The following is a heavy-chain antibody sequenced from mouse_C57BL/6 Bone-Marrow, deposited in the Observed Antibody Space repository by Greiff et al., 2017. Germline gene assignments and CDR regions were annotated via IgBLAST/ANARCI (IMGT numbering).Heavy chain of an antibody. CDR1: GFTFSSYA. CDR3: ARDPHYSNYEGFAY. J-gene: IGHJ3*01. D-gene: IGHD2-5*01. Sequence: EVHLVESGGGLVKPGGSLKLSCAASGFTFSSYAMSWVRQTPEKRLEWVATISDGGSYTYYPDNVKGRFTISRDNAKNNLYLQMSHLKSEDTAMYYCARDPHYSNYEGFAYWGHGTLVTVSA. V-gene: IGHV5-4*01. CDR2: ISDGGSYT.